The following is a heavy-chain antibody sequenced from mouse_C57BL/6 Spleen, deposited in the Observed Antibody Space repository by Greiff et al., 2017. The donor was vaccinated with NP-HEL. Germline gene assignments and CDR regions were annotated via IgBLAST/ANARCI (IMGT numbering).Heavy chain of an antibody. J-gene: IGHJ1*03. V-gene: IGHV1-52*01. CDR3: ASYRYDYHWYFDV. CDR1: GYTFTSYW. Sequence: QVQLQQPGAELVRPGSSVKLSCKASGYTFTSYWMHWVKQRPIQGLEWIGNIDPSDSETHYNQKFKDKATLTVDKSSSTAYMQLSSLTSEDSAVYYCASYRYDYHWYFDVWGTGTTVTVSS. D-gene: IGHD2-4*01. CDR2: IDPSDSET.